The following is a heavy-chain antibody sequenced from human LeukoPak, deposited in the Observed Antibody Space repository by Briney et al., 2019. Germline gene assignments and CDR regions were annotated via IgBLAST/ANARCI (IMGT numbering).Heavy chain of an antibody. Sequence: SQTLSLTCAISGDSVSSNSAAWNWIRQSPSRGLEWLGRTYYRSKWYNDYAVSVKSRITINPDTSKNQFSLQLNSVPPEDTAVYYCARDTYSSGWYTYYYYYGMDVWGQGTTVTVSS. CDR1: GDSVSSNSAA. CDR3: ARDTYSSGWYTYYYYYGMDV. J-gene: IGHJ6*02. V-gene: IGHV6-1*01. CDR2: TYYRSKWYN. D-gene: IGHD6-19*01.